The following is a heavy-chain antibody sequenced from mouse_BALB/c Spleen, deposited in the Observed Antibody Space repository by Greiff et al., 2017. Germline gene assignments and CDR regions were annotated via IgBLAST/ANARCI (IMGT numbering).Heavy chain of an antibody. CDR1: GFTFSSYG. CDR2: INSNGGST. D-gene: IGHD1-1*01. CDR3: ARDPILRYQDWFAY. V-gene: IGHV5-6-3*01. J-gene: IGHJ3*01. Sequence: EVKVVESGGGLVQPGGSLKLSCAASGFTFSSYGMSWVRQTPDKRLELVATINSNGGSTYYPDSVKGRYTITRDNAKNTLYLQMSSLKSEDTAMYYCARDPILRYQDWFAYWGQGTLVTVSA.